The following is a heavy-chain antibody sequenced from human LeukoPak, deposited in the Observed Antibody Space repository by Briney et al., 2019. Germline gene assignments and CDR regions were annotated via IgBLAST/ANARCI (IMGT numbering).Heavy chain of an antibody. CDR1: GYTFTSCY. Sequence: ASVKVSCKASGYTFTSCYMHWVRQAPGQGLEGMGIINPSGGSTSYAQKFQGRVTMTRDMSTSTVYMELSSLRSEDMAVYYCARVAVTTGSLYFDLWGRGTLVTVSS. D-gene: IGHD4-17*01. V-gene: IGHV1-46*01. CDR2: INPSGGST. J-gene: IGHJ2*01. CDR3: ARVAVTTGSLYFDL.